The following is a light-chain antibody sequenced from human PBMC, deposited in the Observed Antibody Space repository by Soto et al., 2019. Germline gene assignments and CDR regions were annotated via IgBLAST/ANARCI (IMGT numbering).Light chain of an antibody. CDR1: SSDVGSYNL. CDR3: CSYAGGSTLV. Sequence: QSALTQPASVSGSPGQSITISCTGTSSDVGSYNLVSWYQQHPGKAPKLMIYEGSKRHSGVSNRFSGSKSGNTASLTISGIKAEAVADYYCCSYAGGSTLVFGGGTQLTVL. CDR2: EGS. J-gene: IGLJ2*01. V-gene: IGLV2-23*01.